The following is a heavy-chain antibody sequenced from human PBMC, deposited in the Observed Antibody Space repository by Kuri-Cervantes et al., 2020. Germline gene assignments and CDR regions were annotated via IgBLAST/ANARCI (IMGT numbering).Heavy chain of an antibody. CDR3: ARARTPPYYFDY. CDR2: ISAYNGNT. V-gene: IGHV1-18*01. J-gene: IGHJ4*02. Sequence: ASVKVSCKASGYTFTSYGISWVRQAPGQGLEWMGWISAYNGNTNYAQKLQGRVTMTTDTSTSTAYMELRSLRSDDTAVYYCARARTPPYYFDYWGQGALVTVSS. CDR1: GYTFTSYG.